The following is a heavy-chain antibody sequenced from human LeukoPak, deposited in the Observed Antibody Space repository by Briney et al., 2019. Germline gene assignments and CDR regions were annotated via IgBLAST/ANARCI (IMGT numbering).Heavy chain of an antibody. D-gene: IGHD6-6*01. CDR2: LNPYSGAT. Sequence: ASVKVSCPPSGYTFTDFYLNWVRQAPGQGLEWMGWLNPYSGATINAQRFQGRVTLTWDTSIGTAYMELTRLTSDDTAVYYCATGSITHTRDHWGQGTLVTVSS. CDR3: ATGSITHTRDH. CDR1: GYTFTDFY. J-gene: IGHJ5*02. V-gene: IGHV1-2*02.